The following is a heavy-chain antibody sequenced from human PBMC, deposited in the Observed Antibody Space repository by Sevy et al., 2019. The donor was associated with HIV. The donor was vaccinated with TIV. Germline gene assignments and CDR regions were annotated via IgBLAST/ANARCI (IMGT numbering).Heavy chain of an antibody. J-gene: IGHJ4*02. CDR2: IKQDGYET. V-gene: IGHV3-7*03. CDR1: GFNFRNSW. Sequence: GGSLRLSCATFGFNFRNSWMAWVRQTPGKGLEFLADIKQDGYETYYVDSVKGRFTISRDNAKNSLHLQMNSLRAEDTAVYYCAKTTGIAVAGNDYWGQGTLVTVSS. D-gene: IGHD6-19*01. CDR3: AKTTGIAVAGNDY.